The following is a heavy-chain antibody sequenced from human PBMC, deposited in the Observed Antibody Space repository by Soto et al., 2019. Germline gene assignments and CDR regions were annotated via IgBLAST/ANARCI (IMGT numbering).Heavy chain of an antibody. CDR1: GFTCSNAW. CDR3: TTGLTIFGVVIDP. J-gene: IGHJ5*02. Sequence: EVQLVESGGGWVKPGGSLRPSWAAPGFTCSNAWMTGVRQAPGKGLEWVGRIKRKRDGATTDYAAHVRGRFIISRDDSKNTLYLQMNSLKTEDAAVYYCTTGLTIFGVVIDPWGQGTLVTVSS. V-gene: IGHV3-15*01. CDR2: IKRKRDGATT. D-gene: IGHD3-3*01.